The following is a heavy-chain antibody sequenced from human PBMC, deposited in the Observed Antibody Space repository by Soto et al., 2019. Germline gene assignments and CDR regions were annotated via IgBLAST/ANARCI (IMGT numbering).Heavy chain of an antibody. CDR1: GFTFSSYA. CDR2: ISGSGGST. D-gene: IGHD6-19*01. V-gene: IGHV3-23*01. J-gene: IGHJ6*02. Sequence: PGGSLRLSCAASGFTFSSYAMSWVRQAPGKGLEWVSAISGSGGSTYYADSVKGRFTISRDNSKNTLYLQMNSLRAEDTAVYYCARGYLGLGYYYYGMDVWGQGTTVTVSS. CDR3: ARGYLGLGYYYYGMDV.